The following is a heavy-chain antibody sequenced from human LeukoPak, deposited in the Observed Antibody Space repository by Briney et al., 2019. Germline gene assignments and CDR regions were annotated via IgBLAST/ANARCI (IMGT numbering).Heavy chain of an antibody. CDR3: AREFFDEDSGSQDY. Sequence: ASVKVSCKASGYTFTGYYMHWVRQAPGQGLEWMGWINPNSGGTNYAQKFQGRVTMTRNTSISTAYMELSSLRSEDTAVYYCAREFFDEDSGSQDYWGQGTLVTVSS. J-gene: IGHJ4*02. CDR2: INPNSGGT. V-gene: IGHV1-2*02. D-gene: IGHD3-10*01. CDR1: GYTFTGYY.